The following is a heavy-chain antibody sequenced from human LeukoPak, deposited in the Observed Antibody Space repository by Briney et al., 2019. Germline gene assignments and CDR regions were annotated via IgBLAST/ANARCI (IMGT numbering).Heavy chain of an antibody. Sequence: GASVKVSCKASGYTFTSYGISWVRQAPGQGLEWMGWISAYNGNTNCAQKLQGRVTMTTDTSTSTAYMELRSLRSDDTAVYYCVASSIAALSSDYWGQGTLVTVSS. CDR2: ISAYNGNT. CDR1: GYTFTSYG. CDR3: VASSIAALSSDY. D-gene: IGHD6-6*01. V-gene: IGHV1-18*01. J-gene: IGHJ4*02.